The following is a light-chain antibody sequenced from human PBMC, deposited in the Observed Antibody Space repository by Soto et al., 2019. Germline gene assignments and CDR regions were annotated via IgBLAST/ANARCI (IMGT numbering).Light chain of an antibody. CDR2: ATS. CDR3: QNYNSAPLN. Sequence: DVQMTQTPSSLSAFVGDRVTITCRASQGIAPYLAWFQQKPGKVPKLLIYATSTLQSGVPSRFSGSGSGTDFTLTISSLQPEDVATYYCQNYNSAPLNFGGGTKVEIK. CDR1: QGIAPY. V-gene: IGKV1-27*01. J-gene: IGKJ4*01.